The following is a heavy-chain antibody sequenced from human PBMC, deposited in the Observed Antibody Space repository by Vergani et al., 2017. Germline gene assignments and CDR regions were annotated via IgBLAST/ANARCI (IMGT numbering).Heavy chain of an antibody. D-gene: IGHD6-19*01. CDR2: INPSGGHT. J-gene: IGHJ4*02. V-gene: IGHV1-46*01. CDR1: GYTFSNYY. CDR3: ARARAGRQWLAASGFDS. Sequence: QVQVVQSGAEVKKSGASVKVSCNTSGYTFSNYYMHWVRQAPGQRLEWMGIINPSGGHTNYAQKFQGRVTMTRDTSTSTVYMELSSLRSEDTAVYYCARARAGRQWLAASGFDSWGQGTLVTVSS.